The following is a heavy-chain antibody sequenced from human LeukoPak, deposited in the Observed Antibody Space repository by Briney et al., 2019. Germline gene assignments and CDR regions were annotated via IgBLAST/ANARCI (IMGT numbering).Heavy chain of an antibody. CDR3: ASLRVPGDFDF. Sequence: AETLSLTCAVSGASVSAANYYWAWIRQPPGKGLEWIGNIYHRGDAYYNTSLRSRATLYIDTSTHHFSLRLNSVTATDTAVYYCASLRVPGDFDFWGQGALVTVSS. CDR1: GASVSAANYY. V-gene: IGHV4-39*02. J-gene: IGHJ4*02. CDR2: IYHRGDA. D-gene: IGHD2-8*02.